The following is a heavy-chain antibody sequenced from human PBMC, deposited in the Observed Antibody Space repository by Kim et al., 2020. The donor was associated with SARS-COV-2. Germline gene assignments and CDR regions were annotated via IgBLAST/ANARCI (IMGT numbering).Heavy chain of an antibody. D-gene: IGHD3-9*01. CDR2: NK. CDR3: ARASDWLFDY. Sequence: NKYYADSGKGRLTISRDNSKNTLYLQMTSLRAEDTAVYYCARASDWLFDYWGQGTLVTVSS. V-gene: IGHV3-33*01. J-gene: IGHJ4*02.